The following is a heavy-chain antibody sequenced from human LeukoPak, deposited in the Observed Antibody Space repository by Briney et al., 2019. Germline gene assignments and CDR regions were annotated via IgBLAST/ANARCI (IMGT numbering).Heavy chain of an antibody. J-gene: IGHJ4*02. CDR2: ISYDGSNK. V-gene: IGHV3-30*04. D-gene: IGHD2-21*02. Sequence: GRSLRLFCAASGFTFSSYAMHWVRQAPGKGLEWVAVISYDGSNKYYADSVKGRFTISRDNSKNTLYLQMNSLRAEDTAVYYCARDQKDSYCGGDCYSGYFDYWGQGTLVTVSS. CDR1: GFTFSSYA. CDR3: ARDQKDSYCGGDCYSGYFDY.